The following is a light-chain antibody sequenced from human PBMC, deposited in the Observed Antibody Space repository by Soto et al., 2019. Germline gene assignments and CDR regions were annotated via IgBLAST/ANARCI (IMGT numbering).Light chain of an antibody. Sequence: EIVLTQSPGTLSFSPGERATLSCRASQSVSSSYLAWYQQKPGQAPRLLIYGASTRATGIPARFSGGGSGTEFTLTISSLQSEDFAVYYCQQYDNWLTGTFGQGTKVDI. CDR2: GAS. CDR3: QQYDNWLTGT. V-gene: IGKV3-15*01. CDR1: QSVSSSY. J-gene: IGKJ1*01.